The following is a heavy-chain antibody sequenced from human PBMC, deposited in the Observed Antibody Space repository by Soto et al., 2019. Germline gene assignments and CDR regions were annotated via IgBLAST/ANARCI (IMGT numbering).Heavy chain of an antibody. Sequence: GGSLRLSCAASGFTISSYGMHWVRQAPGKGLEWVAVISYDGSNKYYADSVKGRFTISRDNSKNTLYLQMNSLRAEDTAVYYCAKGDSNYYDHDAFDIWGQGTMVTVSS. CDR1: GFTISSYG. D-gene: IGHD4-4*01. CDR2: ISYDGSNK. V-gene: IGHV3-30*18. CDR3: AKGDSNYYDHDAFDI. J-gene: IGHJ3*02.